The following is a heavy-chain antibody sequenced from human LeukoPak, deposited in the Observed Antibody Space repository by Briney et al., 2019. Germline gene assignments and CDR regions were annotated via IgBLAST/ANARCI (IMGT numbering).Heavy chain of an antibody. Sequence: PGGSLRLSCAASGFTFSSYGMHWVRQAPGKGLEWVAVIWYDGSNKYHADSVKGRFTISRDNSKNTVYLQMNTLRAEDTALYYCARDPRNIPYNQYYFDFWGQGTLVTVSS. J-gene: IGHJ4*02. CDR2: IWYDGSNK. CDR1: GFTFSSYG. D-gene: IGHD1-14*01. V-gene: IGHV3-33*01. CDR3: ARDPRNIPYNQYYFDF.